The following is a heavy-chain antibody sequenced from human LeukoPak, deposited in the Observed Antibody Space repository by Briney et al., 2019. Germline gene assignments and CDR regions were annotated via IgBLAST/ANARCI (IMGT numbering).Heavy chain of an antibody. CDR1: GYTFTGYY. D-gene: IGHD5-18*01. Sequence: GASVKVSCKASGYTFTGYYMHWVRQAPGQGLEWMGWINPNSGGTNYAQKFQGRVTMTRDTSISTAYMELSRLRSDDTAVYYCARTPIYPIQLWAYYYYGMDVWGQGTTVTVSS. V-gene: IGHV1-2*02. CDR2: INPNSGGT. CDR3: ARTPIYPIQLWAYYYYGMDV. J-gene: IGHJ6*02.